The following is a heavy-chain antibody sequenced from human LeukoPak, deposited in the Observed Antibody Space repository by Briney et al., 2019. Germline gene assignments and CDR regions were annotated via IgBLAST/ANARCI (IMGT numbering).Heavy chain of an antibody. CDR1: GYMFTSYW. J-gene: IGHJ3*02. CDR2: IYAGDSDT. Sequence: GESLKISCKGSGYMFTSYWIGWVRQLPGKGLEWMGIIYAGDSDTRYSPSFQGQVTISADKSISTAYLQWSSLKASDTAMYYCARPRSGYQNDAFDIWGQGTMVTVSS. V-gene: IGHV5-51*01. CDR3: ARPRSGYQNDAFDI. D-gene: IGHD3-10*01.